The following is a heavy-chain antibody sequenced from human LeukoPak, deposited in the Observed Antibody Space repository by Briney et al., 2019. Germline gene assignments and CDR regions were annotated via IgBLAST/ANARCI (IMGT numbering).Heavy chain of an antibody. Sequence: PSETLSLTCAVYGGSFSGYYWSWIRQPPGEGLEWIGEINHSGSTNYNPSLKSRVTMSVDTSKNQFSLKLSSVTAADTAVYYCARQYSSGWYDYWGQGTLVTVSS. CDR3: ARQYSSGWYDY. CDR2: INHSGST. V-gene: IGHV4-34*01. D-gene: IGHD6-19*01. CDR1: GGSFSGYY. J-gene: IGHJ4*02.